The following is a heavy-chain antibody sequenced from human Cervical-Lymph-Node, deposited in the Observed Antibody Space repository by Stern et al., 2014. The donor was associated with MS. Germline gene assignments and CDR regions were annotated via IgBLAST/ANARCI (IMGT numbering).Heavy chain of an antibody. CDR1: GVTFSNSS. CDR3: ARGGLYYYYSGMDV. CDR2: IIPLFDST. V-gene: IGHV1-69*01. J-gene: IGHJ6*02. Sequence: VQLVQSGTEVKKPGSSVKVSCKASGVTFSNSSITWGRQAPGQGLEWMGGIIPLFDSTHYAQMFQGRVTIPADESTITSYMELNSLRSEDTAVYYCARGGLYYYYSGMDVWGQGTTVIVSS.